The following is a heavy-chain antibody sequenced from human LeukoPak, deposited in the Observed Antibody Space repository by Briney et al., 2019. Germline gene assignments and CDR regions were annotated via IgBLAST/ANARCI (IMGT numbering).Heavy chain of an antibody. D-gene: IGHD6-19*01. CDR3: ARGEAVAGPSFDY. V-gene: IGHV3-48*03. Sequence: PGESLRLSCAASGFTFSSYEMNWVRQPPGKGLEWVSYISSSGSTIYYAHSVKGRFTISRDNAKNSLYLQMNSLRAEDTAVYYCARGEAVAGPSFDYWGQGTLVTVSS. CDR2: ISSSGSTI. CDR1: GFTFSSYE. J-gene: IGHJ4*02.